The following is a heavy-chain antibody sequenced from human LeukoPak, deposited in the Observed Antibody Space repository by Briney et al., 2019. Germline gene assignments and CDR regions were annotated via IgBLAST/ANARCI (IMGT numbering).Heavy chain of an antibody. D-gene: IGHD6-19*01. Sequence: GGSLRLSCAASGFTFNNYAMSWVRQAPGKGLEWVSTISGSGDDTFYADSVKGRFTISRDNSKKMLFLQMDSLRAEDTAVYYCARAAAETGAFRDNWFDPWGQGTLVTVSS. CDR1: GFTFNNYA. CDR3: ARAAAETGAFRDNWFDP. CDR2: ISGSGDDT. J-gene: IGHJ5*02. V-gene: IGHV3-23*01.